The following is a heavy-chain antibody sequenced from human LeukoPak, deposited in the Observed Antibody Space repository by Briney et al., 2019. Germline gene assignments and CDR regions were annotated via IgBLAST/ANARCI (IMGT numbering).Heavy chain of an antibody. J-gene: IGHJ6*02. D-gene: IGHD3-22*01. V-gene: IGHV3-53*01. Sequence: PGGSLRLSCAASGFTVSSNYMSWVRQAPEKGLEWVSVIYSGGSTYYADSAKGRFTISRDNSKNTLYLQMNSLRAEDTAVYYCASSDSSGYYFQAPRYYYYGMDVWGQGTTVTVSS. CDR1: GFTVSSNY. CDR2: IYSGGST. CDR3: ASSDSSGYYFQAPRYYYYGMDV.